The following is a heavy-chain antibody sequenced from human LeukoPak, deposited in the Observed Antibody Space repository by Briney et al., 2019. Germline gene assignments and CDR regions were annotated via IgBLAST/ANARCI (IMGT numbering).Heavy chain of an antibody. CDR2: ISSSSSYI. J-gene: IGHJ3*02. CDR1: GFTFSSYS. D-gene: IGHD5/OR15-5a*01. V-gene: IGHV3-21*01. CDR3: ARGSGGVYLASAFDI. Sequence: PGGSLRLSCAASGFTFSSYSMNWVRQAPRQGLEWVSSISSSSSYIYYADSVKGRFTISRDNAKNSLYLQMNRLRAEVTAVYYCARGSGGVYLASAFDIWGQGTMVTVSS.